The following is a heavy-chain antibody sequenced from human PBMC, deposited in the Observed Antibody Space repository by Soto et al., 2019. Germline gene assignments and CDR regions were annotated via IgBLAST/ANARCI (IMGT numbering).Heavy chain of an antibody. CDR2: ISYDGSNK. CDR3: ARALGDYGDY. J-gene: IGHJ4*02. CDR1: GFTFSSYA. Sequence: QGQLAESGGGVVQPGRSLRLSCAASGFTFSSYAMHWVRQAPGKGLVWVAVISYDGSNKYYADSVKGRFTISRDNSKNTLYLQMNSLRVEDTAVYYCARALGDYGDYWGQGTLVTVSS. V-gene: IGHV3-30-3*01. D-gene: IGHD4-17*01.